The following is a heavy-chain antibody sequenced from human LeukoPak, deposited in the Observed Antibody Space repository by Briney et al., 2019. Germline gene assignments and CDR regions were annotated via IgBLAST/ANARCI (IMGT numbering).Heavy chain of an antibody. V-gene: IGHV3-13*01. CDR1: GFTFSSFD. J-gene: IGHJ6*03. Sequence: GGSLTLSCAASGFTFSSFDTHWVRQPTGQGLEWVSSIGTASDTNSPSSGEGRFPLSRDNAKNSMYLQMNSLTAGDTAVYDCARAPPRGKYYYMDVWGKGNTVTVSS. CDR3: ARAPPRGKYYYMDV. CDR2: IGTASDT. D-gene: IGHD1-1*01.